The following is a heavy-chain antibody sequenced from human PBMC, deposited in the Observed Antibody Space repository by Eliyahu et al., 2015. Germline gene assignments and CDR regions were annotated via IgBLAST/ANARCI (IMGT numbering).Heavy chain of an antibody. CDR1: GFTFXDYA. Sequence: EVQLVESGGGLVQPGRSLRLXCAASGFTFXDYAMPWVRQAPGKGLEWVSGISWNSGSIGYADSVKGRFTISRDNAKNSLYLQMNSLRAEDTALYYCAKARRYEFRDYGMDVWGQGTTVTVSS. V-gene: IGHV3-9*01. D-gene: IGHD3-9*01. J-gene: IGHJ6*02. CDR3: AKARRYEFRDYGMDV. CDR2: ISWNSGSI.